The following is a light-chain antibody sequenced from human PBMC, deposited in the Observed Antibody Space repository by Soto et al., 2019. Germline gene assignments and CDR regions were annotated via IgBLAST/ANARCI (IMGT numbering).Light chain of an antibody. V-gene: IGKV3-20*01. CDR1: QTVSSIY. CDR3: QQYGGSPPTWT. Sequence: EMVLTQSPVTLSLSPGERAALSCRASQTVSSIYLGWYQQKPGQAPRLVIHGASSRATGIPDRFSGSGSGTDFTLTISRLEPEDFAVYYCQQYGGSPPTWTFGQGTKVEIK. J-gene: IGKJ1*01. CDR2: GAS.